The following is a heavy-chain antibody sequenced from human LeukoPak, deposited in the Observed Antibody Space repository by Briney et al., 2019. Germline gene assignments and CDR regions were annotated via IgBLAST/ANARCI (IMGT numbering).Heavy chain of an antibody. Sequence: ASVKVSCKASGYTFTSYDINWVRQATGQGLEWMGWMNPNSGNTGYAQKFQGRVTMTRNTSISTAYMELSSLRSEDTAVYYCARGQIVVPAAIYYYYYMDVWGKGTTVTVSS. CDR1: GYTFTSYD. D-gene: IGHD2-2*01. CDR3: ARGQIVVPAAIYYYYYMDV. J-gene: IGHJ6*03. CDR2: MNPNSGNT. V-gene: IGHV1-8*01.